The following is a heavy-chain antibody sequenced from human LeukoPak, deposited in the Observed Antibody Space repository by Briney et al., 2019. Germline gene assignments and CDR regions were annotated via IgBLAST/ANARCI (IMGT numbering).Heavy chain of an antibody. CDR1: GFTFSDYY. Sequence: GGSLRLSCAASGFTFSDYYMSWIRQAPGKGLEWVSYISSSGSTIYYADSVKGRFTISRDNAKNSLYLQVNSLRAEDTAVYYCASEGRYCSSTSCSADYWGQGTLVTVSS. D-gene: IGHD2-2*01. CDR3: ASEGRYCSSTSCSADY. CDR2: ISSSGSTI. V-gene: IGHV3-11*04. J-gene: IGHJ4*02.